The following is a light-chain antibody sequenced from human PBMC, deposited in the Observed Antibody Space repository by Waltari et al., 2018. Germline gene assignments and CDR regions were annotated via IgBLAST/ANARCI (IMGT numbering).Light chain of an antibody. CDR3: QARGNNDVV. CDR2: EDS. J-gene: IGLJ3*02. CDR1: KLGNTY. V-gene: IGLV3-1*01. Sequence: ALTQPPSVSVSPGQTATITCSGDKLGNTYVSWYQQPSGQPPLLVSYEDSRRPSGIPERFSGDNSGNTATLTIGDTQSVDEADYFCQARGNNDVVFGGGTKLTVL.